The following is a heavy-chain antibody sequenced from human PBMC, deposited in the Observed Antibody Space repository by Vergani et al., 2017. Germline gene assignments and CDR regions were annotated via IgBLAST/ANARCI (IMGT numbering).Heavy chain of an antibody. CDR1: GGTFSSYA. CDR2: IIPILGIA. CDR3: AVRYCTNGVCSDYGMDV. D-gene: IGHD2-8*01. V-gene: IGHV1-69*04. Sequence: QVQLVQSGAEVKKPGSSVKVSCKASGGTFSSYAISWVRQATGQGLEWMGRIIPILGIANYAQKLQGRVTITADKSTSTAYMELSSLRSEDTAVYYWAVRYCTNGVCSDYGMDVWGQGTTVTVSS. J-gene: IGHJ6*02.